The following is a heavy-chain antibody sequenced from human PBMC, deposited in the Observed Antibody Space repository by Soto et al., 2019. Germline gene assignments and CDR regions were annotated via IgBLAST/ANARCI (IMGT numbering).Heavy chain of an antibody. CDR3: AREEFNNRSYYYGMDV. V-gene: IGHV1-2*04. D-gene: IGHD3-10*01. CDR1: GYTFTGYY. J-gene: IGHJ6*02. CDR2: INPNSGGT. Sequence: ASVKVSYKASGYTFTGYYMHWVRQAPGQGLEWMGWINPNSGGTNYAQKFQGWVTMTRDTSISTAYMELSRLRSDDTAVYYCAREEFNNRSYYYGMDVWGQGTTVTVSS.